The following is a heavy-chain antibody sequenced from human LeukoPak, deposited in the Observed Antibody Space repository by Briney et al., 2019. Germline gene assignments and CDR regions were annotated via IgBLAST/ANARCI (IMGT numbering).Heavy chain of an antibody. V-gene: IGHV3-74*01. CDR1: GFTFTTHW. D-gene: IGHD5-12*01. Sequence: GGSLRLSCGASGFTFTTHWIHWVRQAPGKGLVWVSRIKPDGSDTNYADSVKGRSTISRDNAKNTVYLQMNSLRAEDTAVYYCARGKYGGYFIDYWGQGTLVTVSS. CDR3: ARGKYGGYFIDY. J-gene: IGHJ4*02. CDR2: IKPDGSDT.